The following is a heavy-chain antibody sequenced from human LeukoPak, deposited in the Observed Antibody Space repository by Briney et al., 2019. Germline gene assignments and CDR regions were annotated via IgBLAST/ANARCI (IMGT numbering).Heavy chain of an antibody. J-gene: IGHJ4*02. Sequence: PGGSLRLSCAASGFTVSSNYMTWVRLAPGKGLEWVSAISGSGGSTNYADSVKGRFTISRDNSKNTLYLQMNSLRAEDTAVYYCAKDSKVFFWSGYYPYWGQGTLVTVSS. D-gene: IGHD3-3*01. CDR1: GFTVSSNY. V-gene: IGHV3-23*01. CDR3: AKDSKVFFWSGYYPY. CDR2: ISGSGGST.